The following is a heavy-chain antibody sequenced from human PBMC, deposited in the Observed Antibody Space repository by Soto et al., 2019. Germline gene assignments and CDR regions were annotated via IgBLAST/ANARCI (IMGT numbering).Heavy chain of an antibody. CDR1: GFTFSSYA. D-gene: IGHD6-13*01. Sequence: EVQLLESGGGLVQPGGSLRLSCAASGFTFSSYAMSWVRQAPGKGLEWVSAISGSGGSTYYADSVKGRFTISRDNSKNTLYLKMNSLGAEDTAVYYCAKENGYSSSWFEFDYWGQGTLVTVSS. V-gene: IGHV3-23*01. CDR3: AKENGYSSSWFEFDY. J-gene: IGHJ4*02. CDR2: ISGSGGST.